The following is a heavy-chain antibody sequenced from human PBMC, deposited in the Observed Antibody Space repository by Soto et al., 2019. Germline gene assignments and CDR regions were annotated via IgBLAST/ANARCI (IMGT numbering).Heavy chain of an antibody. J-gene: IGHJ5*02. V-gene: IGHV4-31*03. Sequence: SETLSLTCTVSGGSISSGGYYWSWIRQHPGKGLEWIGYIYYSGSTYYNPSLKSRVTISVDTSKNQFSLKLSSVTAADTAVYYCASYVVGQRKRSPRVVYWFDPWGQGTLVTVSS. CDR3: ASYVVGQRKRSPRVVYWFDP. CDR1: GGSISSGGYY. CDR2: IYYSGST. D-gene: IGHD3-22*01.